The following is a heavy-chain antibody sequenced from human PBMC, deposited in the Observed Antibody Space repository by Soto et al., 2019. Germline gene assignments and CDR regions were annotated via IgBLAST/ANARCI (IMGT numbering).Heavy chain of an antibody. J-gene: IGHJ4*02. CDR3: ANGGYYYDSSGYYYFDY. CDR2: ISGSGGST. V-gene: IGHV3-23*01. CDR1: GFTFSSYA. Sequence: VGSLRLSCAASGFTFSSYAMSWVRQAPGKGLEWVSAISGSGGSTYYADSVKGRFTISRDNSKNTLYLQMNSLRAEDTAVYYCANGGYYYDSSGYYYFDYWGQGTLVTVSS. D-gene: IGHD3-22*01.